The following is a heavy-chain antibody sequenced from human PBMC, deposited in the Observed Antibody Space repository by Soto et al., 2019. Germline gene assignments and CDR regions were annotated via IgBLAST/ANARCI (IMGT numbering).Heavy chain of an antibody. J-gene: IGHJ3*01. Sequence: RGRQAPGQGLEWMGWISAYNGNTNYAQKLQGRVTMTTDTSTSTAYMELRSLRSDDTAVYYCARGGDGFDLWGQGKMVTVSS. CDR3: ARGGDGFDL. V-gene: IGHV1-18*01. CDR2: ISAYNGNT.